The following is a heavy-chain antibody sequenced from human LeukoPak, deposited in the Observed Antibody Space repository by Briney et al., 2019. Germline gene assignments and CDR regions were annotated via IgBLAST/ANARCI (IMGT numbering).Heavy chain of an antibody. V-gene: IGHV1-2*02. CDR2: INPNSGGT. CDR1: GYTFTGYY. J-gene: IGHJ4*02. CDR3: ARGSSSWYYDSSGYSNY. Sequence: ASVKVSCKASGYTFTGYYMHWVRQAPGQGLEWMGWINPNSGGTNYAQKFQGRVTMTRDTSISTAYMELSRLRSDDTAVYYCARGSSSWYYDSSGYSNYWGQGILVTVSS. D-gene: IGHD3-22*01.